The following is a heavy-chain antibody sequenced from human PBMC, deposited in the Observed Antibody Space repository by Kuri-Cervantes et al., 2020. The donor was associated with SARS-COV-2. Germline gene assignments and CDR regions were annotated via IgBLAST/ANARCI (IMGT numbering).Heavy chain of an antibody. Sequence: GGSLRLSCAASGFTFSGHWIHWVRQAPGRGLVWVSRINPDGSYTNNADSVKGRFTLSRDNAKNMLFLQMNSLRAEDTAVYYCARENIYIVGATFYYYGMDVWGQGTTVTVSS. CDR2: INPDGSYT. CDR1: GFTFSGHW. V-gene: IGHV3-74*01. D-gene: IGHD1-26*01. CDR3: ARENIYIVGATFYYYGMDV. J-gene: IGHJ6*02.